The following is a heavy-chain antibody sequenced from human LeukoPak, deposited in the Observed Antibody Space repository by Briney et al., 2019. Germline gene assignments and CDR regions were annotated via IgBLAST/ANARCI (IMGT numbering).Heavy chain of an antibody. J-gene: IGHJ4*02. Sequence: GRSLRLSCAASGFTFSSYAMHWVRQAPGTGLEWVAVISYDGSNKYYADSVKGRFTISRDNSKNTLYLQMNSLRAEDTAVYYCARDGNYGDYAVAFDYWGQGTLVTVSS. CDR1: GFTFSSYA. CDR3: ARDGNYGDYAVAFDY. D-gene: IGHD4-17*01. V-gene: IGHV3-30*04. CDR2: ISYDGSNK.